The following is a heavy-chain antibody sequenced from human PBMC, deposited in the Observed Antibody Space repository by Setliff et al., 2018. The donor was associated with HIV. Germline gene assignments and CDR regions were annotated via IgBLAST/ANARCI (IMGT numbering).Heavy chain of an antibody. CDR2: INHSGST. D-gene: IGHD5-12*01. V-gene: IGHV4-34*01. CDR3: ARGATLLPGYSDRWEYFYMDV. CDR1: GGSFSEYY. Sequence: SETLSLTCAVYGGSFSEYYWSWIRQSPGKGLAWIGEINHSGSTHYNPPLKSRATISVDTSKNQFSLRLNSVTAADTAVYYCARGATLLPGYSDRWEYFYMDVWGKGTTVTVSS. J-gene: IGHJ6*03.